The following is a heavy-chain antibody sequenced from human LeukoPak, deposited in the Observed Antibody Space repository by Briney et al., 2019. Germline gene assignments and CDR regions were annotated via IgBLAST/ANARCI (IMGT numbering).Heavy chain of an antibody. Sequence: SETLSLTCAGSGYSISSGYYWGWIRQPPGKGQEWIGSIYHSGSTYSNPSLKSRVTISVATSKNPFSLKLTSVTAAAPAVYSCARRGIAARLIDYWGQGTLVAVSS. CDR3: ARRGIAARLIDY. J-gene: IGHJ4*02. CDR2: IYHSGST. V-gene: IGHV4-38-2*01. CDR1: GYSISSGYY. D-gene: IGHD6-6*01.